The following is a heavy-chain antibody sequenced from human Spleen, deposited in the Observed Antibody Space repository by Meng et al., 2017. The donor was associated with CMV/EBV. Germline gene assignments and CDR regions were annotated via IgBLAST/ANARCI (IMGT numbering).Heavy chain of an antibody. D-gene: IGHD2-2*01. CDR1: GGSISSYY. CDR3: AREKCSSTTCYFDY. Sequence: QVQLQESGPGLVKQSETLSLTCTVSGGSISSYYWSWIRQPPGKGLEWIGYIYYSGSTNYNPSLKRRVTISVDTSKNQFSLKLSSVTAADTAIYYCAREKCSSTTCYFDYWGQGTLVTVSS. V-gene: IGHV4-59*01. CDR2: IYYSGST. J-gene: IGHJ4*02.